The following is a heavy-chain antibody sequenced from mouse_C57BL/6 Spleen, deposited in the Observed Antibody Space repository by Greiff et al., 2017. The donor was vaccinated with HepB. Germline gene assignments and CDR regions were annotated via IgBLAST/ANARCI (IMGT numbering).Heavy chain of an antibody. D-gene: IGHD1-1*01. Sequence: VKLMESGAELARPGASVKMSCKASGYTFTSYTMHWVKQRPGQGLEWIGYINPSSGYTKYNQKFKDKATLTADKSSSTAYMQLSSLTSEDSAVYYCARCSNYYGSSYAMDYWGQGTSVTVSS. CDR2: INPSSGYT. CDR3: ARCSNYYGSSYAMDY. V-gene: IGHV1-4*01. J-gene: IGHJ4*01. CDR1: GYTFTSYT.